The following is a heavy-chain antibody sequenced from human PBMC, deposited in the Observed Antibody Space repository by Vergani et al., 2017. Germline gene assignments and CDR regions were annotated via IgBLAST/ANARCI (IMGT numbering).Heavy chain of an antibody. J-gene: IGHJ3*02. Sequence: VQLVESGGGVVQPGGSLRLSCAASGFTFSSYGMHWVRQAPGKGLEWVSSISSSSSYIYYADSVKGRFTISRDNAKNSLYLQMNSLRAEDTAVYYCAREGYSRRAFDIWGQGTMVTVSS. CDR3: AREGYSRRAFDI. D-gene: IGHD5-24*01. V-gene: IGHV3-21*01. CDR2: ISSSSSYI. CDR1: GFTFSSYG.